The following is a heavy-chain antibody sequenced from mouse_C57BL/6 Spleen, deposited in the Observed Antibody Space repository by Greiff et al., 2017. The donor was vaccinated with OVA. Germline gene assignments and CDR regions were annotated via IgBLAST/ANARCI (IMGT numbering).Heavy chain of an antibody. Sequence: DVMLVESGGDLVKPGGSLKLSCAASGFTFSSYGMSWVRQTPDKRLEWVATISSGGSYTYYPDSVKGRFTISRDNAKNTLYLQMSSLKSEDTAMYYCARDYSNYVDWYFDVWGTGTTVTVSS. J-gene: IGHJ1*03. D-gene: IGHD2-5*01. CDR1: GFTFSSYG. CDR3: ARDYSNYVDWYFDV. V-gene: IGHV5-6*02. CDR2: ISSGGSYT.